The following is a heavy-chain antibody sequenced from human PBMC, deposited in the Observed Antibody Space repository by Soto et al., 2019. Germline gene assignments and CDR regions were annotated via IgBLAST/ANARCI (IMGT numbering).Heavy chain of an antibody. V-gene: IGHV4-59*01. CDR1: GGSISSYY. J-gene: IGHJ4*02. Sequence: QVQLQESGPGLVKPSETLSLTCTVSGGSISSYYWNWIRQPPGKGLEWIGYIYYSGSTNYNPSLKSRGTISADTSKNQFSLKLSSVTAADTAVYYCAVSRNFDYWGRGTLVTVSS. CDR3: AVSRNFDY. CDR2: IYYSGST.